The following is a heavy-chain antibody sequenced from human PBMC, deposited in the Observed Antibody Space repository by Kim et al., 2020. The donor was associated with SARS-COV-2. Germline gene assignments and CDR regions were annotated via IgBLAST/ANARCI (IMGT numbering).Heavy chain of an antibody. Sequence: GGSLRLSCAASGFTFSSYAMSWVRQAPGKGLEWVSAISGSGGSTYYADSVKGRFTISRDNSKNTLYLQMNSLRAEDTAVYYCAKHKLVPAASGPYYYYYGMDVWGQGTTVTVSS. D-gene: IGHD2-2*01. CDR3: AKHKLVPAASGPYYYYYGMDV. CDR2: ISGSGGST. V-gene: IGHV3-23*01. CDR1: GFTFSSYA. J-gene: IGHJ6*02.